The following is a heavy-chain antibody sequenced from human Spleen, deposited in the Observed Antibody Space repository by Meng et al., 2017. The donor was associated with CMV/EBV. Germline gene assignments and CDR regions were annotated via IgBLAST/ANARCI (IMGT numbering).Heavy chain of an antibody. Sequence: ASVKVSCKASGYTFNSYVIAWMRQAPGQGPEWMGWVSAYNGDTDSAQKLQGRVTMTIDTATATAYMDLRSLRSDDTAMYYCACGKGSSSVYFDNWGQGTLVTVSS. V-gene: IGHV1-18*01. J-gene: IGHJ4*02. CDR3: ACGKGSSSVYFDN. CDR2: VSAYNGDT. D-gene: IGHD6-6*01. CDR1: GYTFNSYV.